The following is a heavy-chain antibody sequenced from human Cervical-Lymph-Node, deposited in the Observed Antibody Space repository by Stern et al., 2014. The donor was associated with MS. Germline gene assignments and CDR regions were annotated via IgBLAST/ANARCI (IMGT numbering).Heavy chain of an antibody. CDR2: IYPDDSDT. V-gene: IGHV5-51*01. D-gene: IGHD3-16*01. J-gene: IGHJ4*02. CDR1: GYSFTNYW. CDR3: ARRGSSGRTFGSLAY. Sequence: EVQLVESGAEVKKPGESLKMSCKASGYSFTNYWIAWVRQVPGKGLECMGIIYPDDSDTRYSPSFQGQVTISADKSISTAYLQLNSLKASDTAIYYCARRGSSGRTFGSLAYWGQGTQVTVSS.